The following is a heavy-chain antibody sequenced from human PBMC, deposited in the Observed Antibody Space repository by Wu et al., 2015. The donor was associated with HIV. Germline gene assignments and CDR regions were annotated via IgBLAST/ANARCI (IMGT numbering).Heavy chain of an antibody. CDR2: INPDSGGT. Sequence: QVQLVQSGAEVKKPGAAVKVSCKTSGYIFSGHYMNWVRQAPGQDLEWMGWINPDSGGTRYAEKFQGRVTMTSDTSISTVYMELSGLRSDDTAVYYCARVFVVVPAGFSGEITAFDVWGQGTMVAVSS. J-gene: IGHJ3*01. CDR1: GYIFSGHY. CDR3: ARVFVVVPAGFSGEITAFDV. V-gene: IGHV1-2*02. D-gene: IGHD2-2*01.